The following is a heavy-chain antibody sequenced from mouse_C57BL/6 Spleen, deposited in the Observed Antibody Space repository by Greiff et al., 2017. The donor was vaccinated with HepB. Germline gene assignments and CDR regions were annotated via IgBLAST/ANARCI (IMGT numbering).Heavy chain of an antibody. CDR2: ISYSGST. D-gene: IGHD2-5*01. Sequence: EVQLQESGPGLAKPSQPLSLTCSVTGYSITSDYWNWIRKFPGNKLEYMGYISYSGSTYYNPSLKRRISITRDTSKNQYYLQLNSVTTEDTATYYCARSPYYSNYVWYFDVWGTGTTVTVSS. CDR1: GYSITSDY. J-gene: IGHJ1*03. CDR3: ARSPYYSNYVWYFDV. V-gene: IGHV3-8*01.